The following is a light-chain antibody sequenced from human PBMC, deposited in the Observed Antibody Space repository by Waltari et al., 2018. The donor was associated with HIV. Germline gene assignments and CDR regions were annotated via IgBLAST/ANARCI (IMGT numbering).Light chain of an antibody. Sequence: DIQMTQSPSSLSASLGDRIIITCRASQTISTYVNWYQHKPGRAPNLLIYAASSLHSGVPSRFSGSVSGTDFTLTINSLQAEDFATYYCQQSYSGLTFGPGTKVD. J-gene: IGKJ3*01. V-gene: IGKV1-39*01. CDR2: AAS. CDR3: QQSYSGLT. CDR1: QTISTY.